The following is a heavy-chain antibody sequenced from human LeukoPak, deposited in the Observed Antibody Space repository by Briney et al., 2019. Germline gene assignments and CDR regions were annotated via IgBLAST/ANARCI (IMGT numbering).Heavy chain of an antibody. J-gene: IGHJ4*02. CDR2: INHSGST. V-gene: IGHV4-34*01. D-gene: IGHD3-22*01. Sequence: SETLSLTRAVYGGSFSGYYWNWIRQPPGKGLEWIGEINHSGSTNYNPSLKSRVTISVDTSKNHSSLKLNSVTAADTAVYYCARTRRYYDSSGYYYVPWDYWGQGTLATVSS. CDR1: GGSFSGYY. CDR3: ARTRRYYDSSGYYYVPWDY.